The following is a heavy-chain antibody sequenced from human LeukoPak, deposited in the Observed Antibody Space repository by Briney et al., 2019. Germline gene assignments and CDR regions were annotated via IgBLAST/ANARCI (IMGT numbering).Heavy chain of an antibody. Sequence: PSETLSLTCTVSGGSISSYYWSWIRQPPGKGLEWIGYIYYSGSTNYNPSLKSRVTISVDKSKNQFSLKLSSVTAADTAVYYCARFSYDFWSGRAFDYWGQGTLVTVSS. CDR1: GGSISSYY. CDR3: ARFSYDFWSGRAFDY. J-gene: IGHJ4*02. V-gene: IGHV4-59*12. D-gene: IGHD3-3*01. CDR2: IYYSGST.